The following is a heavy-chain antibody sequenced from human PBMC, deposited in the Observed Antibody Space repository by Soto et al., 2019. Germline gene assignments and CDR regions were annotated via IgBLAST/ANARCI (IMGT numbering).Heavy chain of an antibody. V-gene: IGHV1-69*01. D-gene: IGHD6-19*01. J-gene: IGHJ5*02. CDR2: IIPIFGTA. CDR1: GGTFSSYA. Sequence: QVQLVQSGAEVKKPGSSVKVSCKASGGTFSSYAISWVRQAPGQGLEWMGGIIPIFGTANYAQKFQGRVTITAAESPGPAYMELSSLGSEDTAVYYCARANVAVGGGNWFDPWGQGTLVTVSS. CDR3: ARANVAVGGGNWFDP.